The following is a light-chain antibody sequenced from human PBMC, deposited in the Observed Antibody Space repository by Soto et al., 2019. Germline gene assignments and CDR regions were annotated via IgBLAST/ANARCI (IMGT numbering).Light chain of an antibody. V-gene: IGKV1-6*01. Sequence: QMTQSPSSLSASVGDKIIITCRASRDVGSYVSWYQQKPGQAPKLLIYAASNLYTGVPSRFSGSRSGTEFTLTISSLQPEDFASYYCLQDYGDSWTFGQGTKVEIE. CDR1: RDVGSY. J-gene: IGKJ1*01. CDR3: LQDYGDSWT. CDR2: AAS.